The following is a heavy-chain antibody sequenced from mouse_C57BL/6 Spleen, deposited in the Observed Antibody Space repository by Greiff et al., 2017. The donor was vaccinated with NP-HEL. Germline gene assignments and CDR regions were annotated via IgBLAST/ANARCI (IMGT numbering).Heavy chain of an antibody. V-gene: IGHV1-81*01. D-gene: IGHD2-3*01. J-gene: IGHJ3*01. CDR2: IYPRSGNT. Sequence: QVQLQQSGAELARPGASVKLSCKASGYTFTSYGISWVKQRTGQGLEWIGEIYPRSGNTYYNEKFKGKATLTADKSSSTAYMELRSLTSEDSAVYFCASDGSFAYWGKGTLVTVSA. CDR1: GYTFTSYG. CDR3: ASDGSFAY.